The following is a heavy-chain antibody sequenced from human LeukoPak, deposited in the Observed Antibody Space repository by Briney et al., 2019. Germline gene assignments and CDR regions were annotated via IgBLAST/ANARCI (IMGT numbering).Heavy chain of an antibody. Sequence: GGSLRLSCAASGFTFSSYGMHCVRQAPGKGLEWVAVIWYDGSNKYYADSVKGRFTISRDNSKNTLYLQMNSLRAEDTAVYYCAKDSSGSYTSAFDIWGQGTMVTVSS. D-gene: IGHD1-26*01. CDR3: AKDSSGSYTSAFDI. V-gene: IGHV3-33*06. CDR2: IWYDGSNK. J-gene: IGHJ3*02. CDR1: GFTFSSYG.